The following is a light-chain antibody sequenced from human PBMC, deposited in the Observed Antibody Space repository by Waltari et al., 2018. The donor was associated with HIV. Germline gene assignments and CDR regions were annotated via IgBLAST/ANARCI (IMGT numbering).Light chain of an antibody. V-gene: IGLV3-1*01. J-gene: IGLJ2*01. CDR2: QKS. CDR3: QAWDSSTVV. CDR1: KLGDKY. Sequence: SYELTQQPPVSVSPGQTASITCSGDKLGDKYAYRMQQKQGQSPVLGIYQKSERPSGIPGRFSGTNSGNTATLTIGGTHAMDEADYYCQAWDSSTVVFGAGTKLTVL.